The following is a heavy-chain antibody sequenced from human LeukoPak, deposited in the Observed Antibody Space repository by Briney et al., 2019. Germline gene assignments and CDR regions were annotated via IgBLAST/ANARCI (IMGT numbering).Heavy chain of an antibody. J-gene: IGHJ4*02. CDR2: ISSSASSI. V-gene: IGHV3-48*04. CDR1: GFSFSTYS. CDR3: AREMGGYPFDY. Sequence: GGSLRLSCAASGFSFSTYSMNWVRQAPGKGLEWVSNISSSASSIHYADSVKGRFTISRDSAKNSLYLQMNSLRAEDTAVYYCAREMGGYPFDYWGQGTLVTVSS. D-gene: IGHD5-12*01.